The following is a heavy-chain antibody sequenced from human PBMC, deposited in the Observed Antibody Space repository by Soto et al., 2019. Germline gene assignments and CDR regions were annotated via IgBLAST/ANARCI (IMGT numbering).Heavy chain of an antibody. Sequence: QVQLVESGGGVVQPGRSLRLSCAASGFTFSSYGMHWVRQAPGKGLEWVAVISYDGSNKYYADSVKGRFTITRDNSKNTLYLQMNSLRAEDTAVYYCAKVEVSSSWYSDPESFDYWGQGTLVTVSS. J-gene: IGHJ4*02. CDR2: ISYDGSNK. CDR1: GFTFSSYG. CDR3: AKVEVSSSWYSDPESFDY. V-gene: IGHV3-30*18. D-gene: IGHD6-13*01.